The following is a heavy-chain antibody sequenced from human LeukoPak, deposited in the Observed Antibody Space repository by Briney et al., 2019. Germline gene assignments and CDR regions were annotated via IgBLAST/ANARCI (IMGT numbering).Heavy chain of an antibody. V-gene: IGHV3-7*01. CDR2: IKQDGSEK. CDR1: GFTFSDYW. Sequence: PGGSLRLSCAASGFTFSDYWMSWVRQAPGKGLEWVANIKQDGSEKLYVASLTGRFSISRDNAKNSLYLQMNSLRAEDTAVYYCARDRTYYDSAGYFYVADYHYMDVWGKGTTVTVSS. CDR3: ARDRTYYDSAGYFYVADYHYMDV. D-gene: IGHD3-22*01. J-gene: IGHJ6*03.